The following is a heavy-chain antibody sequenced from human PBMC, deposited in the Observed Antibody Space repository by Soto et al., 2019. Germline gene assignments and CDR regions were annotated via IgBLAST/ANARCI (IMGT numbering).Heavy chain of an antibody. CDR3: ARASRFSSPPYGDYLRGAFDI. CDR1: GYTFTSYG. J-gene: IGHJ3*02. Sequence: QVQLVQSGAEVKKPGASVKVSCKASGYTFTSYGISWVRQAPGQGLEWMGWISAYNGNTNYAQKLQGRVTMTTDTSTSTAYMELRSLRSDDTAVYYCARASRFSSPPYGDYLRGAFDIWGQGTMVTVSS. V-gene: IGHV1-18*01. CDR2: ISAYNGNT. D-gene: IGHD4-17*01.